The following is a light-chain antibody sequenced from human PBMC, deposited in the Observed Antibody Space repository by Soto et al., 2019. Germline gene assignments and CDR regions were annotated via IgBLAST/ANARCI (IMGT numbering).Light chain of an antibody. Sequence: EIVLPQYPGTLSLSPGERATLSCRASPTISSSYLAWYQQKPGQALRLLMYGISRRVTGIPDRFSASGSVPHFALTITSLEPEDFSVYDCQHYVTSASRTCGQGTKVEIK. CDR3: QHYVTSASRT. CDR1: PTISSSY. J-gene: IGKJ1*01. V-gene: IGKV3-20*01. CDR2: GIS.